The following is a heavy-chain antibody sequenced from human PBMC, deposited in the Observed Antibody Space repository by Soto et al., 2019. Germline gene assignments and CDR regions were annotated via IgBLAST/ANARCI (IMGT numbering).Heavy chain of an antibody. CDR1: GFTFSSYG. D-gene: IGHD3-22*01. J-gene: IGHJ5*02. CDR2: IWYDGSNK. V-gene: IGHV3-33*01. CDR3: AREMGVVITTAWFDP. Sequence: GSLRLSCAASGFTFSSYGMHWVRQAPGKGLEWVAVIWYDGSNKYYADSVKGRFTISRDNSKNTLYLQMNSLRAEDTAVYYCAREMGVVITTAWFDPWGQGTLVTVSS.